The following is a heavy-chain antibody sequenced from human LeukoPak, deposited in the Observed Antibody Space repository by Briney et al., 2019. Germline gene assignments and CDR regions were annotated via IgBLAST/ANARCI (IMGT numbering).Heavy chain of an antibody. CDR1: GFTVSSNY. CDR2: IYSGDST. V-gene: IGHV3-53*04. Sequence: GGSLRLSCAASGFTVSSNYMNWVRQAPGKGLEWVSVIYSGDSTNYADSVKCRFTISRHNSKNTLYLQMRAEDTAVYYCARGVTDFDYWGQGTLVTVSS. CDR3: ARGVTDFDY. D-gene: IGHD5-18*01. J-gene: IGHJ4*02.